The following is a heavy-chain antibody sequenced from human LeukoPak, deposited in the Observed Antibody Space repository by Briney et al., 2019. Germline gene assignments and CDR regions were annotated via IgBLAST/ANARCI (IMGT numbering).Heavy chain of an antibody. J-gene: IGHJ4*02. V-gene: IGHV3-30*02. D-gene: IGHD5-12*01. Sequence: GGSLRHSCAASGFTLSSYGMHWVRQAPGKGLEWVAFIRYDGSNKYYADSVKGRFTISRDNSKNTLYLQMNSLRAEDTAVYYCAKDVTGDIVATIIDYWGQGTLVTVSS. CDR3: AKDVTGDIVATIIDY. CDR1: GFTLSSYG. CDR2: IRYDGSNK.